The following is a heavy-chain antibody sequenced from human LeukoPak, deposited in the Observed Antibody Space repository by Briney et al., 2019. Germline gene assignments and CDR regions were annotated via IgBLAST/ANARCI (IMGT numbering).Heavy chain of an antibody. CDR1: GGSISSGGYY. D-gene: IGHD5-24*01. CDR2: IYYSGST. Sequence: SETLSLTCTVSGGSISSGGYYWSWIRQHPGKGLEWIGYIYYSGSTYYNPSLKSRVTISVDTSKNQFSLKLSSVTAADTAVYYCARSGTRRDGYNYFGYWGQGTLVTVSS. CDR3: ARSGTRRDGYNYFGY. V-gene: IGHV4-31*03. J-gene: IGHJ4*02.